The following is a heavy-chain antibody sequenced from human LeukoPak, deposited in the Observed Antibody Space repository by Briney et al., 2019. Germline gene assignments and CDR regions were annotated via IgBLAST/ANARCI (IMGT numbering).Heavy chain of an antibody. Sequence: PSETLSLTCTVSGGSISSRSYYWGWIRQPPGRGLEWIGTIYYSGSTYYNPSLKSRVTISVDTSNNQFSLHLTSVTAADTAVYYCARDEYDSGGYWYGDAFDLWGQGTMVTVSS. V-gene: IGHV4-39*07. D-gene: IGHD3-22*01. J-gene: IGHJ3*01. CDR2: IYYSGST. CDR3: ARDEYDSGGYWYGDAFDL. CDR1: GGSISSRSYY.